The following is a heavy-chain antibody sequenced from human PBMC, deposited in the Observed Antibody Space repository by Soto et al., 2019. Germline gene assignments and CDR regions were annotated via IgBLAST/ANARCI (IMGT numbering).Heavy chain of an antibody. V-gene: IGHV4-30-4*01. J-gene: IGHJ5*02. CDR1: CGSISSGDYY. CDR3: ARGYSGYDGWFDP. Sequence: PSETLSLTCTVSCGSISSGDYYWSWIRQPPGKGLEWIGYIYYSGSTYYNPSLKSRVTISVDTSKNQFSLKLSSVTAADTAVYYCARGYSGYDGWFDPWGQGTLVTVSS. D-gene: IGHD5-12*01. CDR2: IYYSGST.